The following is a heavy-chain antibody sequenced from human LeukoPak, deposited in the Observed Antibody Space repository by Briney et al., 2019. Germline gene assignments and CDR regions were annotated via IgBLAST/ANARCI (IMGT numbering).Heavy chain of an antibody. V-gene: IGHV4-59*01. J-gene: IGHJ6*03. CDR2: IYYSGST. CDR3: AREGRYRYGYNEYHSYMDI. D-gene: IGHD5-24*01. Sequence: SETLSITCTVSGGSISSYYWSWIRQPPGKGLEWIGYIYYSGSTNYNPSLKSRVTISVDTSKNQFSLKLSSVTAAETAVYYCAREGRYRYGYNEYHSYMDIWGKGTTVTASS. CDR1: GGSISSYY.